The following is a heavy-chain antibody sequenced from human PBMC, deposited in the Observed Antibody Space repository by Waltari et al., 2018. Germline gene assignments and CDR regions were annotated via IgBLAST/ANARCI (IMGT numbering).Heavy chain of an antibody. CDR2: TSGSGLTT. V-gene: IGHV3-23*01. CDR3: TKGRAYYYESSGYHPFDY. Sequence: EVQLLESGGGLKQPGGSLTLSCTASGLTFSNYAMSWVRQVAGKGLEWVSATSGSGLTTYYVDSVRGRFTISRDNSKNTLYLQMSSLRADDTAIYYCTKGRAYYYESSGYHPFDYWGQGTLVTVSS. CDR1: GLTFSNYA. D-gene: IGHD3-22*01. J-gene: IGHJ4*02.